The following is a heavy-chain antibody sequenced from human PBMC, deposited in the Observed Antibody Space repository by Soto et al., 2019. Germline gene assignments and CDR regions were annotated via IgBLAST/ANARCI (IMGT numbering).Heavy chain of an antibody. CDR1: GFNFRSYA. CDR3: ARAAYSSSWNWFDP. D-gene: IGHD6-13*01. CDR2: ISYDGSLE. Sequence: GGSLRLSCAASGFNFRSYAIHWVRRAPGKGLEWVAVISYDGSLEYYADSVKGRFTISRDNSKNTLYLQMNSLRGEDTAVYYCARAAYSSSWNWFDPWGQGTLVTVSS. V-gene: IGHV3-30*04. J-gene: IGHJ5*02.